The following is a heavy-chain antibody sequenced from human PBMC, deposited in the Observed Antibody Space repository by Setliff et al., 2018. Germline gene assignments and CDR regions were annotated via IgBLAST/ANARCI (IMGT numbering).Heavy chain of an antibody. CDR2: IYYTGTA. D-gene: IGHD3-10*01. V-gene: IGHV4-39*01. CDR1: GDSISSTSYQ. Sequence: PSETLSLTCTVSGDSISSTSYQWGWVRQPPGKGLEWIGSIYYTGTAYYNPSLESRVTISVDTSKNQFSLQVTSLAATDTALYFCARHEFVGGYYGSVTYRHFDYWGQGILVTVSS. J-gene: IGHJ4*02. CDR3: ARHEFVGGYYGSVTYRHFDY.